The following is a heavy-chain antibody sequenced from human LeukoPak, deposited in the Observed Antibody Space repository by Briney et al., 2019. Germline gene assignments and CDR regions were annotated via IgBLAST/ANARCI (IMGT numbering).Heavy chain of an antibody. CDR1: GFTFSSYA. CDR3: ARATGHNFDY. Sequence: GRSLRLSCAASGFTFSSYAMHWVRRAPGKGLEWVAVISYDGSNKYYADSVKGRFTISRDNSKNTLYLQMNSLRAEDTAVYYCARATGHNFDYWGQGTLVTVSS. CDR2: ISYDGSNK. J-gene: IGHJ4*02. V-gene: IGHV3-30*04. D-gene: IGHD2-8*02.